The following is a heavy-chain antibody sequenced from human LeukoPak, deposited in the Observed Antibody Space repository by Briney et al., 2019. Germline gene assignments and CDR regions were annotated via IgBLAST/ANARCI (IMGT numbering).Heavy chain of an antibody. Sequence: PGGSLRLSCAASGSTFSSYAMSWVRQAPGKGLEWVSAISGSGGSTYYADSVKGRFTISRDNSKNTLYLQMNSLRAEDTAVYYCAKAGAIMVYAKYYFDYWGQGTLVTVSS. CDR1: GSTFSSYA. J-gene: IGHJ4*02. D-gene: IGHD2-8*01. CDR3: AKAGAIMVYAKYYFDY. CDR2: ISGSGGST. V-gene: IGHV3-23*01.